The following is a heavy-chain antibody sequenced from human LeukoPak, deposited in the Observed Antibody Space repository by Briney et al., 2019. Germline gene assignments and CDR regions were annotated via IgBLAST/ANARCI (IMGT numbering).Heavy chain of an antibody. CDR3: ARDTDDSSGYYHY. CDR1: GFTLSSYS. CDR2: ISSSSSYI. D-gene: IGHD3-22*01. J-gene: IGHJ4*02. Sequence: PGGSLRLSCAASGFTLSSYSMNWVRQAPGKGLEWVSSISSSSSYIYYADSVKGRFTISRDNAKTSLYLQMNSLRAEDTAVYYCARDTDDSSGYYHYWGQGTLVTVSS. V-gene: IGHV3-21*01.